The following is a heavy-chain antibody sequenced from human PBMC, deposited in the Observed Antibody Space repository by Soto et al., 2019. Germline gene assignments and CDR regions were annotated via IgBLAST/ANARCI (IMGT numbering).Heavy chain of an antibody. V-gene: IGHV4-34*01. CDR2: INHSGST. CDR3: ARTIQDCSGGSCYYYYMDV. J-gene: IGHJ6*03. D-gene: IGHD2-15*01. Sequence: SETLSLTCAVYGGSFSGYYWSWIRQPPGKGLEWIGEINHSGSTNYNPSLKSRVTISVDTSKNQFSLKLSSVTAADTAVYYCARTIQDCSGGSCYYYYMDVWGKGTTVTVSS. CDR1: GGSFSGYY.